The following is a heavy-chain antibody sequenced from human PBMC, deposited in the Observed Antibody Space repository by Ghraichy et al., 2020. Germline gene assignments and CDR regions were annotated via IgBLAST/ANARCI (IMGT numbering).Heavy chain of an antibody. CDR2: IHTSGST. Sequence: SETLSLTCAVSGASIRSYYWNWIRQPAGKRLEWIGRIHTSGSTNYNPSLKSRVTISVDTSKNQYSLKLSSVNAADTAIYYCARDDRNGWYDYWGRGTLVTVSS. CDR1: GASIRSYY. V-gene: IGHV4-4*07. D-gene: IGHD2-15*01. CDR3: ARDDRNGWYDY. J-gene: IGHJ4*02.